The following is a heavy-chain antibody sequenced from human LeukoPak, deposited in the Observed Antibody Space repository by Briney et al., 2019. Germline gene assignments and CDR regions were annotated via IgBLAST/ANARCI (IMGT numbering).Heavy chain of an antibody. CDR2: ISGSGSTT. Sequence: GGSLRLSCAASGFTFSSYAMTWVRQAPGKGLEWVSAISGSGSTTYYADSVKGRFTISRDNSKDTLYLQMNSLRAEDTAVYYCAKAEDYYYYYMDVWGKGTTVTVSS. CDR1: GFTFSSYA. J-gene: IGHJ6*03. CDR3: AKAEDYYYYYMDV. V-gene: IGHV3-23*01.